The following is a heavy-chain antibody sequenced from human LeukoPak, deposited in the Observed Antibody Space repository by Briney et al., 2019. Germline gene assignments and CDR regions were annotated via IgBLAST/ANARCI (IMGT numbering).Heavy chain of an antibody. CDR2: IIPIFGTA. V-gene: IGHV1-69*05. CDR3: ARSYYDSSGYFQH. D-gene: IGHD3-22*01. J-gene: IGHJ1*01. CDR1: GGTFSSYA. Sequence: SVKVSCKASGGTFSSYAISWVRQAPGQGLEWMGRIIPIFGTANYAQKFQGRVTITTDESTSTAYMELSSLRSEDTAVYYCARSYYDSSGYFQHWGQRTLVTVSS.